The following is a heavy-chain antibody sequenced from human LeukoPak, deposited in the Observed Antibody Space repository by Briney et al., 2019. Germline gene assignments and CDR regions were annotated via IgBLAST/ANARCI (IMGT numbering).Heavy chain of an antibody. J-gene: IGHJ4*02. Sequence: GGSLRLSCAASGFTFSSYWIHWVRQAPGKGLVWVSHINSDGSSATYADSVKGRLTISRNNAKNTVYLQMNRLRAEDTAVYYCARGGVGCFDYWGQGALVTVSS. D-gene: IGHD6-19*01. CDR2: INSDGSSA. CDR3: ARGGVGCFDY. CDR1: GFTFSSYW. V-gene: IGHV3-74*01.